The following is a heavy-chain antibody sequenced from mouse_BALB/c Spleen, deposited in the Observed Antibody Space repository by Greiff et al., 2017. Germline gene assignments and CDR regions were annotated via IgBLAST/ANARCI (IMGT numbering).Heavy chain of an antibody. CDR3: ARVEDDGYYEGFAY. CDR2: ISSGGST. V-gene: IGHV5-6-5*01. CDR1: GFTFSSYA. Sequence: EVQVVESGGGLVKPGGSLKLSCAASGFTFSSYAMSWVRQTPEKRLEWVASISSGGSTYYPDSVKGRFTISRDNARNILYLQMSSLRSEDTAMYYCARVEDDGYYEGFAYWGQGTLVTVSA. J-gene: IGHJ3*01. D-gene: IGHD2-3*01.